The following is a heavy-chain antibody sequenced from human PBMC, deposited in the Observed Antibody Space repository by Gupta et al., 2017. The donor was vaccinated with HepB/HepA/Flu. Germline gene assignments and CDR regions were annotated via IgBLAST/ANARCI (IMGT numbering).Heavy chain of an antibody. Sequence: EVQLVESGGGLVQPGGSLKLSCAASGFTFSGSAMHWVRQASGKGLEWVGRIRSKANSYATAYAASVKGRFTISRDDSKNTAYLQMNSLKTEDTAVYYCTRRLHYDFWSGYAFDIWGQGTMVTVSS. CDR1: GFTFSGSA. D-gene: IGHD3-3*01. V-gene: IGHV3-73*02. J-gene: IGHJ3*02. CDR3: TRRLHYDFWSGYAFDI. CDR2: IRSKANSYAT.